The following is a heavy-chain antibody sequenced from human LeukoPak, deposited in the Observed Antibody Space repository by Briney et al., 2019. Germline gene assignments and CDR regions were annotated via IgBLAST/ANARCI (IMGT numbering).Heavy chain of an antibody. Sequence: KPSETLSLTCTVSGGSISSSSYYWGWIRQPPGKGLEWIGSIYYTGTTYYKPSLKSRVSISVDRSKNRISLSLSSVTAADTAVYYCARQTPLVGATPLYYYCYMDVWGKGTTVTVSS. CDR1: GGSISSSSYY. J-gene: IGHJ6*03. CDR3: ARQTPLVGATPLYYYCYMDV. V-gene: IGHV4-39*01. CDR2: IYYTGTT. D-gene: IGHD1-26*01.